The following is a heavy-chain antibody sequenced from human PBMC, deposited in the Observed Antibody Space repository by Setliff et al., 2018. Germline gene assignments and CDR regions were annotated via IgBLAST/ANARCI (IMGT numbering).Heavy chain of an antibody. D-gene: IGHD6-19*01. V-gene: IGHV4-61*02. Sequence: LSLTCTVSGGSISSGSYYWSWIRQPAGKGLEWIGRIFTSGSTNYNPSLKSRVTLSVDTSKNQFSLKLSSVTAADTAVYYCARLLAGTGGFFYYGVDVWGQGTTVTVS. CDR3: ARLLAGTGGFFYYGVDV. CDR1: GGSISSGSYY. CDR2: IFTSGST. J-gene: IGHJ6*02.